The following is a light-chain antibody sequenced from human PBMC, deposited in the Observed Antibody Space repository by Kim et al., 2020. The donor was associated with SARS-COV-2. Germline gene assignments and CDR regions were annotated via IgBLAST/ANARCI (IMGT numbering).Light chain of an antibody. CDR2: YDS. J-gene: IGLJ1*01. CDR3: QVWDTDTDDYV. Sequence: PGPAARVTCGGNNIGGRSWHWYQHKPGQAPVLVIYYDSDRPSGIPERFSGSKAATTATLTISRVEAGDEADYYCQVWDTDTDDYVFGTGTKVTVL. V-gene: IGLV3-21*01. CDR1: NIGGRS.